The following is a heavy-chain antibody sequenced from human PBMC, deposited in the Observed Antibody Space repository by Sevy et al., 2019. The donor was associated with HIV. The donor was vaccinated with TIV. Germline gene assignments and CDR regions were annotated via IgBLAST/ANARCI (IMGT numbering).Heavy chain of an antibody. J-gene: IGHJ6*02. D-gene: IGHD3-9*01. CDR2: ISAYNGNT. CDR1: GYTFTSYG. V-gene: IGHV1-18*01. CDR3: EREVYDILTGYAQDYYYGMDV. Sequence: ASVKVSCKASGYTFTSYGISWVRQAPGQGLEWMGWISAYNGNTNYAQKLQGRVTMTTDTSTSTAYMELRSLRSDDTAVYYCEREVYDILTGYAQDYYYGMDVWGQGTTVTVSS.